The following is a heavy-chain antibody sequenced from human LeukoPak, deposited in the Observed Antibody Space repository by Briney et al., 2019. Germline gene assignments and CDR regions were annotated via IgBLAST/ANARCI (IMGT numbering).Heavy chain of an antibody. D-gene: IGHD1-26*01. J-gene: IGHJ2*01. CDR3: AKNLLGDAAYSWYFDL. CDR2: ITVSGGGS. Sequence: PGGSLRLSCAASGLTFSSHWMFWVRQAPGEGLEWVSSITVSGGGSTYVDSVKGRFTITRDNSKNTLYLQMNSLRAEDTAVYYCAKNLLGDAAYSWYFDLWGRGTLVTVSS. V-gene: IGHV3-23*01. CDR1: GLTFSSHW.